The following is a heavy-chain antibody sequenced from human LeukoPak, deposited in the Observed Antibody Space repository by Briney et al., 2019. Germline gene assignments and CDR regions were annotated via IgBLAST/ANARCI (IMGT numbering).Heavy chain of an antibody. V-gene: IGHV3-7*02. J-gene: IGHJ4*02. CDR3: VRGHTILAY. D-gene: IGHD3-9*01. CDR2: LNQDGSEK. CDR1: GLTFSNFW. Sequence: PGGSLRLSCAVSGLTFSNFWVSWVRQAPGKGLEWVANLNQDGSEKNYVDSVKGRFTISRDNAKNSLYLQMNSLRVEDTAVYYCVRGHTILAYWGQGTLVTVSS.